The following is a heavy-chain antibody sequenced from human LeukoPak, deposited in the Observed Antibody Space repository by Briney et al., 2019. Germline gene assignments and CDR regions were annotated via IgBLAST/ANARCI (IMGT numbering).Heavy chain of an antibody. CDR1: GGSISSYY. D-gene: IGHD5-18*01. J-gene: IGHJ4*02. CDR2: IYYSGST. CDR3: ARGGKYVDTAMVPDY. Sequence: PSETLSLTCTVSGGSISSYYWSWIRQPPGKGLEWIGYIYYSGSTNYNPSLKSRVTISVDTSKNQFSLKLSSVTAADTAVYYCARGGKYVDTAMVPDYWGQGTLVTVSS. V-gene: IGHV4-59*01.